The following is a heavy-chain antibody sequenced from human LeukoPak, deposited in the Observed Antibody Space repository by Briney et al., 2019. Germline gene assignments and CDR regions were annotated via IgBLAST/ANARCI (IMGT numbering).Heavy chain of an antibody. V-gene: IGHV1-3*01. Sequence: ASVTVSCEASGYTFTSYAMHWVRQAPGQRLEWMGWINAGNGNTKYSQKFQGRVTITRDTSASTAYMELSSLRSEDTAVYYCARAPDYDFWSGYYAFDYWGQGTLVTVSS. D-gene: IGHD3-3*01. CDR3: ARAPDYDFWSGYYAFDY. CDR1: GYTFTSYA. J-gene: IGHJ4*02. CDR2: INAGNGNT.